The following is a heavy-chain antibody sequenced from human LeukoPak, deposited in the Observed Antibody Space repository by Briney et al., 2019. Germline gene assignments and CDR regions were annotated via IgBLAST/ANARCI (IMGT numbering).Heavy chain of an antibody. CDR3: AREIVAGTFDY. Sequence: PGGSLRLSCAAPGFIFSDYYMSWIRQAPGKGLEWVADISSNGDIKSYGDSAGGRFTISRDNFKNSLYLEMNSLRAEDTAVYYCAREIVAGTFDYWGQETLLTVAS. V-gene: IGHV3-11*01. J-gene: IGHJ4*02. CDR1: GFIFSDYY. CDR2: ISSNGDIK. D-gene: IGHD1-14*01.